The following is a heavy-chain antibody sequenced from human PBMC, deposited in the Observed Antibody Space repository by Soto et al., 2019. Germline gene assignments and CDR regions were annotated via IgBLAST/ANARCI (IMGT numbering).Heavy chain of an antibody. J-gene: IGHJ3*02. CDR1: GFIFSPYG. CDR3: ARAPRMAPFDI. Sequence: PGGSLRLSCAASGFIFSPYGIHWVRQAPGKGLEWVALIRNDGSDKYYAEPVTGRFTISRDNSKNTVYLQMNSLRAEDTALYFCARAPRMAPFDIWGQGTMVTVSS. CDR2: IRNDGSDK. V-gene: IGHV3-33*01.